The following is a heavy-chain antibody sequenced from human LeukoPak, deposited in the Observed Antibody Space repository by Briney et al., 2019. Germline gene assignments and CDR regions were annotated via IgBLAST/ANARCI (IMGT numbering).Heavy chain of an antibody. V-gene: IGHV1-69*04. D-gene: IGHD4-17*01. J-gene: IGHJ4*02. CDR3: ARHFTYGDYEPAHFDY. Sequence: SGKVSCKASGGTFSSYAISWGREAPGQGLGWMGRIIPIFGIANYAQEFQGRVTITADKSTSTAYMELSSLRSEDTAVYYCARHFTYGDYEPAHFDYWGQGTLVTVSS. CDR2: IIPIFGIA. CDR1: GGTFSSYA.